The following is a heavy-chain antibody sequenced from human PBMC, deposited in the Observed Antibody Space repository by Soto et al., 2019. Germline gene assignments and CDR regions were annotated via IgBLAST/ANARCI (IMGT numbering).Heavy chain of an antibody. Sequence: SGPTLVNPTQTLTLTCTFSGFSLSTSGVGVGWIRQPPGKALEWLALIYWNDDKRYSPSLKSRLTITKDTSKNQVVLTMTNMDPVDTATYYCAHSPFYGSGSYYNGPYYYGMDVWGQGTTVTVSS. CDR3: AHSPFYGSGSYYNGPYYYGMDV. CDR1: GFSLSTSGVG. J-gene: IGHJ6*02. D-gene: IGHD3-10*01. CDR2: IYWNDDK. V-gene: IGHV2-5*01.